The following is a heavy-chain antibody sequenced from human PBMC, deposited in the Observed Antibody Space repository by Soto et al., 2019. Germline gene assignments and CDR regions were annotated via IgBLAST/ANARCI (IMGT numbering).Heavy chain of an antibody. D-gene: IGHD3-22*01. V-gene: IGHV4-59*01. Sequence: RSVPCTVSGGSPSSYYWSWIRQPPGKGPEWFGHIYYSGYTKTNYNPSLKSRVTISVDTSKSQFSLKVSSVTAADTAVYYCARDYYYDSRSNPGAYSYGMDIWGQGTTVTVSS. CDR2: IYYSGYT. CDR1: GGSPSSYY. J-gene: IGHJ6*02. CDR3: ARDYYYDSRSNPGAYSYGMDI.